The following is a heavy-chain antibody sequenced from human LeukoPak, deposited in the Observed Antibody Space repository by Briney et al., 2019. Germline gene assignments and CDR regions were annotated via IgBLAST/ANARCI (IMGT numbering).Heavy chain of an antibody. J-gene: IGHJ4*02. D-gene: IGHD5-24*01. CDR3: AGDGWHGLFTY. CDR2: ISWHGETT. Sequence: GGSLRLSCAASGFPFDDYGMLWVRQAPGKGLEWVSFISWHGETTYYSDSVKGRFTISRDNSKNTVSLQMNSLRAEDTAVYYCAGDGWHGLFTYWGQGTLVTVSS. CDR1: GFPFDDYG. V-gene: IGHV3-43D*03.